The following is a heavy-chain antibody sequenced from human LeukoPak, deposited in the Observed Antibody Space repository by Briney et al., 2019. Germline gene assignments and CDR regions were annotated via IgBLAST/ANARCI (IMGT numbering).Heavy chain of an antibody. Sequence: SETLSLTCTVSGGSISSYYWSWIRQPPGKGLEWIGSIYYSGSTNYNPSLKSRVTISVDTSKNQFSLKLSSVTAADTAVYYCARAVVPAASQGYYFDYWGQGTLVTVSS. CDR2: IYYSGST. D-gene: IGHD2-2*01. J-gene: IGHJ4*02. CDR1: GGSISSYY. V-gene: IGHV4-59*01. CDR3: ARAVVPAASQGYYFDY.